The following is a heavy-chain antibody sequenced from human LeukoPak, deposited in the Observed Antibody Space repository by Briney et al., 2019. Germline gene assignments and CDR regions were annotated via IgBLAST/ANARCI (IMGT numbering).Heavy chain of an antibody. J-gene: IGHJ6*03. CDR1: GGSISSSSYY. CDR3: ARVGYYDFWSGYRTYYYYYMDV. V-gene: IGHV4-39*07. CDR2: IYYSGSS. D-gene: IGHD3-3*01. Sequence: SETLSLTCTVSGGSISSSSYYWVWLRQPPGQGLEWIGSIYYSGSSYYNPSLKSRVTISVDTSKNQFSLKLSSVTAADTAVYYCARVGYYDFWSGYRTYYYYYMDVWGKGTTVTVSS.